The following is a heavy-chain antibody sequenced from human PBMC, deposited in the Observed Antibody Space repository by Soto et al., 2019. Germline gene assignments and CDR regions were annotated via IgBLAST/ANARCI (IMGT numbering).Heavy chain of an antibody. D-gene: IGHD2-8*01. CDR2: ISIGSTTI. CDR3: ARDNGMAGSFDP. J-gene: IGHJ5*02. Sequence: QVQLVESGGGLVKPGGSLRLSCAASGFTFSDYYMSWIRQAPGKGLEWVSYISIGSTTIFYADSVKGRFTISRDNAKNSLYLQMNSLRDEDTAVYYCARDNGMAGSFDPWGQGTLVTVSS. CDR1: GFTFSDYY. V-gene: IGHV3-11*04.